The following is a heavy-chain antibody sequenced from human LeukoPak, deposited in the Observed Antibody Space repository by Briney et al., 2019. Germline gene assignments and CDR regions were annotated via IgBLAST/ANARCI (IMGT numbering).Heavy chain of an antibody. V-gene: IGHV3-21*01. D-gene: IGHD1-20*01. Sequence: GGSLRLSCAASGFTFRSYSMNWVRQAPGKGLEWVSSITRSSTSTYYTDSVRGRFTISRDNAKNSLYLQMNSLRAEDTAVYYCARDNWNDAPGGFDPWGQGTLVTVSS. CDR1: GFTFRSYS. CDR3: ARDNWNDAPGGFDP. CDR2: ITRSSTST. J-gene: IGHJ5*02.